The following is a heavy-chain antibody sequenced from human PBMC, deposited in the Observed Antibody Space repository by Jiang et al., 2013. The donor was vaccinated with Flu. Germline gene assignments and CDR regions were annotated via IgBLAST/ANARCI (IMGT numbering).Heavy chain of an antibody. CDR1: GGSISSYY. CDR3: ARGGGRILWFGELMSDPATTDFDY. V-gene: IGHV4-59*01. J-gene: IGHJ4*02. CDR2: IYYSGST. Sequence: LLKPSETLSLTCTVSGGSISSYYWSWIRQPPGKGLEWIGYIYYSGSTNYNPSLKSRVTISADTSKNQFSLKLSSVTAADTAVYYCARGGGRILWFGELMSDPATTDFDYWGQGTLVTVSS. D-gene: IGHD3-10*01.